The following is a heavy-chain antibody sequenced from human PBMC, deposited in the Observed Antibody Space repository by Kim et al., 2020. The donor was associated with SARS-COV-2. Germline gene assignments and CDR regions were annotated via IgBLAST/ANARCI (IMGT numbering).Heavy chain of an antibody. V-gene: IGHV3-30-3*01. J-gene: IGHJ4*02. CDR2: ISYDGSNK. CDR3: ARDPPFCSSTSCHHDNWNYGGSVPYYFDY. Sequence: GGSLRLSCAASGFTFSSYAMHWVRQAPGKGLEWVAVISYDGSNKYYADSVKGRFTISRDNSKNTLYLQMNSLRAEDTAVYYCARDPPFCSSTSCHHDNWNYGGSVPYYFDYWGQGTLVTVSS. D-gene: IGHD2-2*01. CDR1: GFTFSSYA.